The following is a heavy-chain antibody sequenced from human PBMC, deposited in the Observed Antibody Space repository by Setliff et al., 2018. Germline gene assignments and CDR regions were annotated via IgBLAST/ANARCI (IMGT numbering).Heavy chain of an antibody. Sequence: GESLKISCTASGFTFGDYAMSWVRQAPGKGLEWVGFIRSKAYGGTTEYAASVKGRFTILGDDSKSIAYLQMNSLKTEDTAVYYCTREASVDFWSGYPYYYYMDVWGKGTTVTV. CDR2: IRSKAYGGTT. CDR3: TREASVDFWSGYPYYYYMDV. V-gene: IGHV3-49*04. CDR1: GFTFGDYA. D-gene: IGHD3-3*01. J-gene: IGHJ6*03.